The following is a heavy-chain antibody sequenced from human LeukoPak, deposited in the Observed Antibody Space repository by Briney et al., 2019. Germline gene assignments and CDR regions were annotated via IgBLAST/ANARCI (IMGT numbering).Heavy chain of an antibody. Sequence: GGSLRLSCAASGFTFSNYALHWVRQAPGKGLEWVAIISYDGSNKYYADSVKGRFTISRDNSKNTLYLQMNTLRAEDTAVYYCARGIAAAGEWGQGTLVTVSS. V-gene: IGHV3-30*04. CDR1: GFTFSNYA. CDR2: ISYDGSNK. J-gene: IGHJ4*02. D-gene: IGHD6-13*01. CDR3: ARGIAAAGE.